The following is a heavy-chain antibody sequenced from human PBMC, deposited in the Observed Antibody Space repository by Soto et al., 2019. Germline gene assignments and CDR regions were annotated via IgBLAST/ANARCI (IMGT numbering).Heavy chain of an antibody. CDR3: ARDESARTENILGYYYGMDV. CDR1: GYTFTSYG. J-gene: IGHJ6*02. Sequence: ASVKVSCKASGYTFTSYGISWVRQAPGQGLEWMGWISAYNGNTNYAQKLQGRVTMTTDTSTSTAYMELRSLRSDDTAVYYCARDESARTENILGYYYGMDVWGQGTTVTVS. D-gene: IGHD6-6*01. CDR2: ISAYNGNT. V-gene: IGHV1-18*01.